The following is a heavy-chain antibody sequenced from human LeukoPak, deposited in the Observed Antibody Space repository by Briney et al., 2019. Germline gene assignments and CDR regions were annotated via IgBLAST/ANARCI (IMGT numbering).Heavy chain of an antibody. D-gene: IGHD3-22*01. CDR2: IYYSGST. Sequence: KSSETLSLTCTVSGGSISSGGYYWSWIRQHPGKGLEWIVYIYYSGSTYYNPSLKSRVTISVDTSKNQFSLKLSSVTAADTAMYYCARVVGYYDSSGYYHTPLDYWGQGTLVTVSS. CDR3: ARVVGYYDSSGYYHTPLDY. CDR1: GGSISSGGYY. J-gene: IGHJ4*02. V-gene: IGHV4-31*03.